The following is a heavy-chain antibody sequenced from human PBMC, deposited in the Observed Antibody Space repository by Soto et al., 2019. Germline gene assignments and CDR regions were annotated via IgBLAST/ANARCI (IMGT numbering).Heavy chain of an antibody. CDR1: GCPFSSYG. D-gene: IGHD2-15*01. CDR3: AKDRGRYCSGGTCYLFDY. CDR2: IWYDGSNK. Sequence: GGSLRLSCAASGCPFSSYGMHWVRQAPGKGPEWVAVIWYDGSNKYYANSVKGRFTISRDNSKNTLYLQMNSLRVEDTALYYCAKDRGRYCSGGTCYLFDYWGQGALVTVSS. V-gene: IGHV3-30*02. J-gene: IGHJ4*02.